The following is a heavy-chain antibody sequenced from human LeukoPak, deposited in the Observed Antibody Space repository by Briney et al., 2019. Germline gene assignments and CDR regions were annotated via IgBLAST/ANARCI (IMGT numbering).Heavy chain of an antibody. J-gene: IGHJ6*03. CDR2: IYYSGST. CDR3: ARVFHFGVVTTLSYYMDV. Sequence: PSETLSLTCTVSGGSISSGDYYWSWIRQPPGTGLEWIGYIYYSGSTYYNPSLKIRITISVDTSKNQSSLKLSSVTAADTAVYYCARVFHFGVVTTLSYYMDVWGKGTTVTVSS. V-gene: IGHV4-30-4*08. CDR1: GGSISSGDYY. D-gene: IGHD3-3*01.